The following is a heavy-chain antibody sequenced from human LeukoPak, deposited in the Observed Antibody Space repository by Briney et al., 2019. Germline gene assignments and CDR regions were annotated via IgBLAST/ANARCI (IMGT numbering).Heavy chain of an antibody. J-gene: IGHJ6*03. CDR1: GGSISSGSYY. CDR3: ARDLVVVVPAANENYYYYMDV. V-gene: IGHV4-61*02. D-gene: IGHD2-2*01. Sequence: PSQTLSHTYTVSGGSISSGSYYWSWIRQPAGKGLEWIGRIYTSGSTNDNPSLKSRVTISVDTSKNQSSLKLSSVTAADTAVYYCARDLVVVVPAANENYYYYMDVWGKGTTVTVSS. CDR2: IYTSGST.